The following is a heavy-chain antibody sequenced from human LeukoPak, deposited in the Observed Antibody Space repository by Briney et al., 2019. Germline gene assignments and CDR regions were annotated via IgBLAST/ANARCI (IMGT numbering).Heavy chain of an antibody. V-gene: IGHV1-8*01. CDR3: ARGRYYDILTGYLYYFDY. Sequence: ASAKVSCKASGYTFTSYDINWVRQATGQGLEWMGWMNPNSGNTGYAQKFQGRVTMTRNTSISTAYMELSSLRSEDTAVYYCARGRYYDILTGYLYYFDYWGQGTLVTVSS. CDR1: GYTFTSYD. D-gene: IGHD3-9*01. J-gene: IGHJ4*02. CDR2: MNPNSGNT.